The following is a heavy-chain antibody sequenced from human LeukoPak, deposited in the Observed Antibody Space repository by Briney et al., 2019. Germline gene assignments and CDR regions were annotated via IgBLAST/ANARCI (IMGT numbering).Heavy chain of an antibody. CDR2: IYYGGST. V-gene: IGHV4-39*01. Sequence: SETLSLTCTVSGGSISSSSYYWGWIRQPPGKGLEWIGSIYYGGSTYYNPSLKSRVTISVDTSKNQFSLKLSSVTAADTAVYYCARRYRQLEGYWFDPWGQGTLVTVSS. CDR3: ARRYRQLEGYWFDP. CDR1: GGSISSSSYY. D-gene: IGHD6-13*01. J-gene: IGHJ5*02.